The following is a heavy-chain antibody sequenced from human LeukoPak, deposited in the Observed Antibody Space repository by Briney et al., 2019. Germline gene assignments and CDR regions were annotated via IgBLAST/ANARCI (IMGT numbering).Heavy chain of an antibody. Sequence: SETLSLTCTVSGYSIISGYSWEWIRQPPGKGLEWIGSFHYSGSTYYNPSLMSRVTISGDASKNQFSLRLSSVTAADTAVYYCARAYCSSTSCYTEGWFDPWGQGTLVTVSS. CDR2: FHYSGST. V-gene: IGHV4-38-2*02. CDR3: ARAYCSSTSCYTEGWFDP. CDR1: GYSIISGYS. D-gene: IGHD2-2*02. J-gene: IGHJ5*02.